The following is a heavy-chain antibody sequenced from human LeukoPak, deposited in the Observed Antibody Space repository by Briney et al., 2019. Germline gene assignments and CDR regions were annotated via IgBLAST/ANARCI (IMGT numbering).Heavy chain of an antibody. V-gene: IGHV3-23*01. CDR1: GFPFSSHA. J-gene: IGHJ5*02. D-gene: IGHD2-15*01. CDR3: VREAGYCAPVCVKTNWFDP. CDR2: ISNGKT. Sequence: PGGSLRLSCAASGFPFSSHAMRWVRQPPGKGLEWVAAISNGKTYYADSVRGRFAISRDDSTNTVYLHMNSLRDEDTALYHCVREAGYCAPVCVKTNWFDPWGQGTLVTVSS.